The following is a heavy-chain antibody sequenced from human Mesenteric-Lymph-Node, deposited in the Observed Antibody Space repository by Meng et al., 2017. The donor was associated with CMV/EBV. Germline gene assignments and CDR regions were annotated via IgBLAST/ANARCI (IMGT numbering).Heavy chain of an antibody. CDR2: VSGSGGST. J-gene: IGHJ6*02. Sequence: GESLKISCAASGFTFSSHAMTWVRQAPGKGLEWVSGVSGSGGSTYYADSVKGRFTISRDNSKNTLYLQMNSLRAEDTAVYYCAKEEFVYYDFWSGYPGRYGMDVWGQGTTVTVSS. D-gene: IGHD3-3*01. V-gene: IGHV3-23*01. CDR3: AKEEFVYYDFWSGYPGRYGMDV. CDR1: GFTFSSHA.